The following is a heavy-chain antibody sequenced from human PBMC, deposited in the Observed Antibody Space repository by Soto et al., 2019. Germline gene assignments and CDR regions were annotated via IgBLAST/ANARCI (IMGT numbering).Heavy chain of an antibody. CDR1: GFTFSTYA. CDR3: AKGLEQSVSPPDY. CDR2: ISGGGTA. Sequence: EVQVLESGGGLVQPGGSLRLSCAASGFTFSTYAMNWVRQAPGKGLEWVSNISGGGTAYYADSVKGRFTISRDNSKNTRYLQMNSLRAEDTAVYYGAKGLEQSVSPPDYWGQGTLVTVS. D-gene: IGHD3-3*01. V-gene: IGHV3-23*01. J-gene: IGHJ4*02.